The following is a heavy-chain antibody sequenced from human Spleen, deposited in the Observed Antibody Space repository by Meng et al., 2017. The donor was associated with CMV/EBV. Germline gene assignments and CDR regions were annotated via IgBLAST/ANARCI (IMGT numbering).Heavy chain of an antibody. J-gene: IGHJ6*02. CDR3: ARDGGLDV. Sequence: ASVKVSCKASGYTFTGYYMHWVRQAPGQGLEWMGWINPNSGGTNWAQRFQGRVTMTRDTSISTAYMEVSWLRSDDTAVYYCARDGGLDVWGQGTTVTVSS. CDR2: INPNSGGT. CDR1: GYTFTGYY. D-gene: IGHD6-25*01. V-gene: IGHV1-2*02.